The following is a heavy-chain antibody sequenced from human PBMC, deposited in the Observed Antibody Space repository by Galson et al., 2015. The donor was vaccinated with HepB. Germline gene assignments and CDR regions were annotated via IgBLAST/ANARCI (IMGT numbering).Heavy chain of an antibody. CDR1: GYTLTELS. J-gene: IGHJ4*02. V-gene: IGHV1-24*01. D-gene: IGHD6-13*01. CDR2: FGPEDGET. Sequence: SVKVSCKVSGYTLTELSMHWVRQAPGKGLEWMGGFGPEDGETIYAQKFQGRVTMTEDTSTDTAYMELSSLRSEDTAVYYCATVEVRAAAGTLAFDYWGQGTLVTVSS. CDR3: ATVEVRAAAGTLAFDY.